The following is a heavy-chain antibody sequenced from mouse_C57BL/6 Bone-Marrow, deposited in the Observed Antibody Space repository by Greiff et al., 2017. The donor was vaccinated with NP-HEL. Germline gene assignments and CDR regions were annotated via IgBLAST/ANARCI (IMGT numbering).Heavy chain of an antibody. J-gene: IGHJ1*03. CDR1: GFTFSSYA. CDR2: ISDGGSYT. V-gene: IGHV5-4*01. D-gene: IGHD1-1*01. CDR3: ARAGSSYRYFDV. Sequence: EVHLVESGGGLVKPGGSLKLSCAASGFTFSSYAMSWVRQTPEKRLEWVATISDGGSYTYYPDNVKGRFTISRDNAKNNLYLQMSHLKSEDTAMCYCARAGSSYRYFDVWGTGTTVTVSS.